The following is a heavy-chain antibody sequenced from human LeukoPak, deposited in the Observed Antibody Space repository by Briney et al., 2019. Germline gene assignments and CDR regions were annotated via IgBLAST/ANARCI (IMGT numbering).Heavy chain of an antibody. Sequence: ASVKVSCKASGYTFTSYGISWVRQAPGQGLEWMGWISAYNGNTNYAQTLQGRATMTTDTSTHTAYMALRSLRSDGTAVYYCARDGARVFRRNWFDPWGQGTLVTVSS. V-gene: IGHV1-18*01. D-gene: IGHD2-8*01. J-gene: IGHJ5*02. CDR2: ISAYNGNT. CDR3: ARDGARVFRRNWFDP. CDR1: GYTFTSYG.